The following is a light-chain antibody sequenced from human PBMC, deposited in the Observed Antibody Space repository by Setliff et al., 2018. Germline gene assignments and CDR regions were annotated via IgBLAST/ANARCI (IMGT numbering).Light chain of an antibody. CDR1: SSDVGGYNY. J-gene: IGLJ1*01. CDR3: SSYAGSNNFPDV. V-gene: IGLV2-8*01. CDR2: EVS. Sequence: QSALTQPPSASGSPGQSVTISCTGTSSDVGGYNYVSWYQQHPGKAPKLMIYEVSKRPSGVPDRFSGSKSGNTASLTVSGLQAEDEADYYCSSYAGSNNFPDVCGTGTKVTVL.